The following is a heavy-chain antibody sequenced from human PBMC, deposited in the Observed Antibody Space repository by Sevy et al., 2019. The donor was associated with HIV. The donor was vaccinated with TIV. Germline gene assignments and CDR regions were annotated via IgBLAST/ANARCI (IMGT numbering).Heavy chain of an antibody. CDR2: IRYDGSNK. D-gene: IGHD2-2*01. CDR3: AKDTAATDAFDI. J-gene: IGHJ3*02. CDR1: GFTFSSYG. Sequence: GGSLRLSCAASGFTFSSYGMHWVRQAPGKGLEWVAFIRYDGSNKYYADSVKGRFTISRDNSKNTLYLQINSLRAEDTAVYYCAKDTAATDAFDIWGQGTMVTVSS. V-gene: IGHV3-30*02.